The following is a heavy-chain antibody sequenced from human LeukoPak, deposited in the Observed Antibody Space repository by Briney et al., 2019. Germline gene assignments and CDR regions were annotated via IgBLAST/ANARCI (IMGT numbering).Heavy chain of an antibody. J-gene: IGHJ4*02. V-gene: IGHV1-2*02. CDR2: INPNSGGT. D-gene: IGHD3-22*01. CDR3: AREQRYDSSGYYYDFGD. Sequence: GASVKVSCKASGYTFTGYYMHWVRQAPGQGLEWMGWINPNSGGTNYAQKFQGRVTMTRDTSISTAYMELSRLRSGDTAVYYCAREQRYDSSGYYYDFGDWGQGTLVTVSS. CDR1: GYTFTGYY.